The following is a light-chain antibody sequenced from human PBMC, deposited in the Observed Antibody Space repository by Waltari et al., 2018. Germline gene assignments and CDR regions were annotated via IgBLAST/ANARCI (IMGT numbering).Light chain of an antibody. J-gene: IGKJ1*01. Sequence: ELVLTQSPGTLSLSPGERATLSCRASRYIGTYLAWYQQKPGQAPRLLIYGASNRATGIPDRFSGSGSGTDFSLTISRLEPEDFAVYYCQKHESLPATFGQGTKVEIK. CDR1: RYIGTY. CDR3: QKHESLPAT. V-gene: IGKV3-20*01. CDR2: GAS.